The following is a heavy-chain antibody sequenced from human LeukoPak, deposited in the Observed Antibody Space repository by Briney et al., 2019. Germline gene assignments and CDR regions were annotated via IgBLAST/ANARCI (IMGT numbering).Heavy chain of an antibody. D-gene: IGHD4-23*01. J-gene: IGHJ3*02. CDR3: ARPLDYGGNSWLAFDI. CDR1: GGSISSSSYY. CDR2: IYYSGST. V-gene: IGHV4-39*01. Sequence: PSETLSLTCTVSGGSISSSSYYWGWIRQPPGKGLEWIGSIYYSGSTYYNPSLKSRVTISVDTSKNQFSLKLSSVTAADTAVYYCARPLDYGGNSWLAFDISGQGKIVTVSS.